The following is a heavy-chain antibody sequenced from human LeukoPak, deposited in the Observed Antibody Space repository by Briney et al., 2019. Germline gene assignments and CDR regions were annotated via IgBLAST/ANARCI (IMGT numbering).Heavy chain of an antibody. D-gene: IGHD3-10*01. CDR2: FHHDGSI. Sequence: SETLSLTCTVSGDSISRSGYFWGWIRQPPGKGLEWIGSFHHDGSIYYNPSLKSRVTISIDTSKNQFSLNLSSVTAADTAIYYCARRPGARPMDYWGQGTLVTVSS. J-gene: IGHJ4*02. V-gene: IGHV4-39*01. CDR3: ARRPGARPMDY. CDR1: GDSISRSGYF.